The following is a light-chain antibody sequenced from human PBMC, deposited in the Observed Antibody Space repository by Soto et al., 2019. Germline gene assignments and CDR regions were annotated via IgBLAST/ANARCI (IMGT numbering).Light chain of an antibody. J-gene: IGKJ1*01. CDR3: QQYNGYSWA. Sequence: DIQMTQSPSTLSASVGDTVTITCRASQDLNDWFDWFQQKSGKAPHLLIFNVSNLESGVPSRFIGGGSGTEFTLTISSMQPDDFASFYCQQYNGYSWAFGQGTKVEI. CDR1: QDLNDW. CDR2: NVS. V-gene: IGKV1-5*03.